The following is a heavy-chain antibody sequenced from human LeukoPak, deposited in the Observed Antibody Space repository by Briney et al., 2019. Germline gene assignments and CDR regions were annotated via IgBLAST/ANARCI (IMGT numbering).Heavy chain of an antibody. J-gene: IGHJ4*02. Sequence: GGSLRLSCAASGFTVSTNYMNWVRQAPGRGLEWVSVVYMGGTTYYADSVKGRFTISRDSTKNTIYLQMNNLRAEDTAVYYCARGLLRDGYTYTYSFDYWGQGALVTVSS. CDR1: GFTVSTNY. V-gene: IGHV3-66*01. D-gene: IGHD5-18*01. CDR3: ARGLLRDGYTYTYSFDY. CDR2: VYMGGTT.